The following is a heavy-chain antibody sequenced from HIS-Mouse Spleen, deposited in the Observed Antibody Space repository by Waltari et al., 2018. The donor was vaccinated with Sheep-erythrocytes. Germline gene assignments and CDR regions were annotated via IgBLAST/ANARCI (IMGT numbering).Heavy chain of an antibody. CDR1: GFTFSSYS. J-gene: IGHJ4*02. CDR2: ISRSSSYI. Sequence: EVQLVESGGGLVKPGGSLRLSCAASGFTFSSYSMNWVRQAPGRGLEWVSSISRSSSYIYYADSVKGRFTISRDNAKNSLYLQMNSLRAEDTAVYYCARVAAVTTYYFDYWGQGTLVTVSS. D-gene: IGHD4-17*01. V-gene: IGHV3-21*01. CDR3: ARVAAVTTYYFDY.